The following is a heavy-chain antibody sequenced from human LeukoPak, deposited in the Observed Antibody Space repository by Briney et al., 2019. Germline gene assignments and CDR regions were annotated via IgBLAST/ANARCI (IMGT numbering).Heavy chain of an antibody. V-gene: IGHV3-74*01. CDR2: INSDGSST. D-gene: IGHD5-12*01. CDR1: GFTFSSYE. J-gene: IGHJ4*02. CDR3: AGSIYGGYGDY. Sequence: PGGSLRVSCAASGFTFSSYEMNWVRQAPGKGLVWVSRINSDGSSTSYADSVKGRFTISRDNAKNTLYLQMNSLRAEDTAVYYCAGSIYGGYGDYWGQGTLVTVSS.